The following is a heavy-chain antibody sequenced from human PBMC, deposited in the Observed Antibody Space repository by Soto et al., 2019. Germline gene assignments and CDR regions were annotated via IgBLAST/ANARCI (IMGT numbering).Heavy chain of an antibody. CDR3: ARGLLMVYANWFDP. Sequence: PGGSLRLSCAASGFTFSSYWMSWVRQAPGKGLEWVANIKQDGSEKYYVDSVKGRFTISRDNAKNSLYLQMNSLRAEDTAVYYCARGLLMVYANWFDPWGQGTLVTVSS. CDR1: GFTFSSYW. J-gene: IGHJ5*02. D-gene: IGHD2-8*01. V-gene: IGHV3-7*04. CDR2: IKQDGSEK.